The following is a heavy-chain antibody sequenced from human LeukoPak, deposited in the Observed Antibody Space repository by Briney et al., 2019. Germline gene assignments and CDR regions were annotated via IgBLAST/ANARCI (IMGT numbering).Heavy chain of an antibody. J-gene: IGHJ4*02. D-gene: IGHD2-15*01. CDR1: GFTFSNYW. V-gene: IGHV3-74*01. CDR3: AKIPGVVDY. Sequence: GGSLRLSCAASGFTFSNYWMHWVRQAPGKGLVWVSRISGDGGKTNYADSVKGRFTISRDNAKNTLYLQMNSLRAEDTAVYYCAKIPGVVDYWGQGTLVIVSS. CDR2: ISGDGGKT.